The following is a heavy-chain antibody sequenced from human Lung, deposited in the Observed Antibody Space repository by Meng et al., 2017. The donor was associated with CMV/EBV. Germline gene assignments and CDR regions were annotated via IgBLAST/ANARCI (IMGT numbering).Heavy chain of an antibody. Sequence: SXKISXAASGFIFSYYEMSWVRQAPGRGLEWLSYISTSGDTTHYADSVKGRFTISRDNAKNSLYLQMNSLTPEDTAIYYCAHYYGSGRQATGAFDIWGQGXMVTVSS. V-gene: IGHV3-48*03. CDR1: GFIFSYYE. CDR2: ISTSGDTT. D-gene: IGHD3-10*01. CDR3: AHYYGSGRQATGAFDI. J-gene: IGHJ3*02.